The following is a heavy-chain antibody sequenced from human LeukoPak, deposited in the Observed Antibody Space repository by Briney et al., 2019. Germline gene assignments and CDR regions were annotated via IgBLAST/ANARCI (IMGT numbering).Heavy chain of an antibody. Sequence: GASVKVSCKASGGTFSSYAISWVRQAPGQGLEWMGGIIPIFGTANDAQKIQGRVTITADESTSTAYMELSSLRSEDTAVYCCARGLEYQLLSNWFDPWGQGTLVTVSS. D-gene: IGHD2-2*01. CDR2: IIPIFGTA. V-gene: IGHV1-69*01. CDR1: GGTFSSYA. J-gene: IGHJ5*02. CDR3: ARGLEYQLLSNWFDP.